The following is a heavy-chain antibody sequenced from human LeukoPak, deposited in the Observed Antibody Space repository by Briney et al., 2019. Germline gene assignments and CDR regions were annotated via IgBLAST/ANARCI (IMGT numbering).Heavy chain of an antibody. CDR3: ARLGRSGYDLLFDY. V-gene: IGHV4-30-2*01. CDR1: GGSISSGGYS. J-gene: IGHJ4*02. Sequence: SQTLSLTCAVSGGSISSGGYSWSWMRQPPGKGRELIGYIYHSGSTYYNPSLKSRVTISVDRSKNQFSLKLSSVTAADTAVYYCARLGRSGYDLLFDYWGQGTLVTVSS. D-gene: IGHD5-12*01. CDR2: IYHSGST.